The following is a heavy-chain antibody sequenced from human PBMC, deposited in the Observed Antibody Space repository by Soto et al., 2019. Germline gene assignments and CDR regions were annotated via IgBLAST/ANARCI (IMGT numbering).Heavy chain of an antibody. J-gene: IGHJ4*02. CDR3: ARGIVSSGLGRLFDY. D-gene: IGHD6-19*01. CDR1: GGSFSGYY. Sequence: QVQLQQWGAGLLKPSETLSLTCAVYGGSFSGYYWSWIRQPPGKGLEWIGEINHSGSTNYNPSLKSRGTISVDTSKNQFSLKLSSVTAADTAVYYCARGIVSSGLGRLFDYWGQGTLVTVSS. CDR2: INHSGST. V-gene: IGHV4-34*01.